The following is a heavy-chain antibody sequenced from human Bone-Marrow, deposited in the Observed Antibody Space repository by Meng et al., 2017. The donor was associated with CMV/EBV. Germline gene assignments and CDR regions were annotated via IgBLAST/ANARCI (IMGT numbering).Heavy chain of an antibody. D-gene: IGHD2-2*01. V-gene: IGHV3-23*01. Sequence: GESLKISCAASGFTFSSYAMTWVRQAPGKGLEWVSAINGSGYNTYYVDSVKGRFTISRDNSNNTLYLQMNSLRAEDTALYYCAKSREWCSSISCCLDYWGQGTLVTVSS. CDR3: AKSREWCSSISCCLDY. J-gene: IGHJ4*02. CDR1: GFTFSSYA. CDR2: INGSGYNT.